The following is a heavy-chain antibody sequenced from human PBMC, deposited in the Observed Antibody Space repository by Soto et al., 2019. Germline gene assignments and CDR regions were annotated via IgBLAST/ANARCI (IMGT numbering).Heavy chain of an antibody. J-gene: IGHJ4*02. V-gene: IGHV5-51*01. CDR3: ARRSGYCCDY. Sequence: PGESLKISCTGSGYSVTNDWIAWVRQMPGKGLEWMGIIYPGDSDTRYSPSFQGQVTISADKSISTAYLQWSSLKASDTAIYYCARRSGYCCDYWGQGTLVTVSS. CDR1: GYSVTNDW. D-gene: IGHD3-22*01. CDR2: IYPGDSDT.